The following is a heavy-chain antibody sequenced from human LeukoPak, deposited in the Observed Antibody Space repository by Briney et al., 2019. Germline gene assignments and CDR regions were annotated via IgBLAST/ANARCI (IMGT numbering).Heavy chain of an antibody. D-gene: IGHD6-6*01. CDR1: GYTLTEIS. CDR3: ARSIAAENWFDP. Sequence: ASVKVSCKVSGYTLTEISMHWVRQAPGKGLEWVGSFDPEDGETVYAQKFQGRVTMTRDTSISTAYMELSRLRSDDTAVYYCARSIAAENWFDPWGQGTLVTVSS. J-gene: IGHJ5*02. CDR2: FDPEDGET. V-gene: IGHV1-24*01.